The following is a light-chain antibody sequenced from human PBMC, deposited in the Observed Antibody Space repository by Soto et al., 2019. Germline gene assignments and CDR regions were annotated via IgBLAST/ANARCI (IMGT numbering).Light chain of an antibody. J-gene: IGLJ3*02. V-gene: IGLV2-14*01. CDR3: SSYTSSSSLKWV. CDR2: EVS. Sequence: QSALTQPASVSGSPGQSITISCTGTGSDVGGYNYVSWYQQHPGKAPKLMIYEVSNRPSGVSNRFSGSKSGNTASLTIPGLQAEDEADYYCSSYTSSSSLKWVFGGGTKVTVL. CDR1: GSDVGGYNY.